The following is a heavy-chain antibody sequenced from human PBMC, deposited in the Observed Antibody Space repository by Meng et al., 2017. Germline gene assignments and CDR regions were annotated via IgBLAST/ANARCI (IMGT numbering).Heavy chain of an antibody. J-gene: IGHJ4*02. CDR3: TTDCLGYCSGGSYQFDY. CDR1: GFTFSNAW. D-gene: IGHD2-15*01. Sequence: GESLKISCAASGFTFSNAWMSWVGQAPGKGLEWVGRIKSKTDGGTTDYAAPVKGRFTISRDDSKNTLYLQMNSLKTEDTAVYYCTTDCLGYCSGGSYQFDYWGQGTLVTVSS. V-gene: IGHV3-15*01. CDR2: IKSKTDGGTT.